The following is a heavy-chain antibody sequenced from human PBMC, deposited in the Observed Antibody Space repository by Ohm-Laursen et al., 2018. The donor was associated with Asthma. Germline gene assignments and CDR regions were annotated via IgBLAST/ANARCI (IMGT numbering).Heavy chain of an antibody. J-gene: IGHJ6*02. CDR1: GGSISSGGYY. CDR3: ARDNGSPFGMEV. V-gene: IGHV4-31*11. CDR2: IYYSGST. Sequence: TLSLTCAVSGGSISSGGYYWSWIRQHPGKGLEWIGYIYYSGSTYYNPSLKSRVTISVDTSKNQFSLKLSSVTAADTAVYYCARDNGSPFGMEVWGQGTTVTVSS. D-gene: IGHD6-13*01.